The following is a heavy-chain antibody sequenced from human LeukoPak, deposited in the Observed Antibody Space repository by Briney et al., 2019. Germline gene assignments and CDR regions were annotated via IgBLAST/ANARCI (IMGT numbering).Heavy chain of an antibody. CDR2: INHSGST. CDR1: GGSFSGYY. D-gene: IGHD3-10*01. V-gene: IGHV4-34*01. Sequence: SETLSLTCAVYGGSFSGYYWSWIRQPPGKGLEWIGEINHSGSTNYDPSLKSRVTISVDTSKNQFSLKLSSVTAADTAVYYCAGRVPVPSVRGVIQNYYYYGMDVWGQGTTATVSS. J-gene: IGHJ6*02. CDR3: AGRVPVPSVRGVIQNYYYYGMDV.